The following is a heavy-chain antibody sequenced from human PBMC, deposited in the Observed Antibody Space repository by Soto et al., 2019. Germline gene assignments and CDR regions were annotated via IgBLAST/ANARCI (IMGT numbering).Heavy chain of an antibody. D-gene: IGHD6-19*01. CDR2: IYYSGST. CDR3: ARHSPQWQGSWFDY. Sequence: QLQLQESGPGLVKPSETLSLTCTVSGGSISSSSYYWGWIRQPPGKGLEWIGSIYYSGSTYYNPSLKSRVTISVDTSKNQFSLKLSSVTAADTAVYYCARHSPQWQGSWFDYWGQGTLVTVSS. V-gene: IGHV4-39*01. J-gene: IGHJ4*02. CDR1: GGSISSSSYY.